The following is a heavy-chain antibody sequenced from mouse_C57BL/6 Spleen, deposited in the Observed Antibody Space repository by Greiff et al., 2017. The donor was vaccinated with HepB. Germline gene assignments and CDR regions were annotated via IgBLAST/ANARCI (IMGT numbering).Heavy chain of an antibody. CDR1: GYTFTDYY. CDR2: INPNNGGT. Sequence: VQLQQSGPELVKPGASVKISCKASGYTFTDYYMNWVKQSHGKSLEWIGDINPNNGGTSYNQKFKGKATLTVDKSSSTAYMELRSLTSEDSAVYYCARKIYYYGSSDWYFDVWGTGTTVTVSS. J-gene: IGHJ1*03. D-gene: IGHD1-1*01. CDR3: ARKIYYYGSSDWYFDV. V-gene: IGHV1-26*01.